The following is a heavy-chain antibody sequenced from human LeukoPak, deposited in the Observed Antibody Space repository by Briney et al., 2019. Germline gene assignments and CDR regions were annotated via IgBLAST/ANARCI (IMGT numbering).Heavy chain of an antibody. CDR3: AREFHEWIQLWPLADYYYYMDV. J-gene: IGHJ6*03. CDR1: GYTFTSYD. Sequence: ASVKVSCKASGYTFTSYDINWVRQATGHGLEWMGWMNPNSGNTGYAQKFQGRVTITRNTSISTAYMELSSLRSEDTAVYYCAREFHEWIQLWPLADYYYYMDVWGKGTAVTVSS. V-gene: IGHV1-8*03. D-gene: IGHD5-18*01. CDR2: MNPNSGNT.